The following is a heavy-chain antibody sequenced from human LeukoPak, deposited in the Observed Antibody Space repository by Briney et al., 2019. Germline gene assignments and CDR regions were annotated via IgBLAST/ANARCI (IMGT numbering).Heavy chain of an antibody. CDR1: GFTFSSYS. CDR2: ISCSSSYI. CDR3: ARGVPVYSSSFDY. V-gene: IGHV3-21*01. J-gene: IGHJ4*02. Sequence: PGGSLRLSCAASGFTFSSYSMNWVRQAPGKGLEWVSSISCSSSYIYYADSVKGRFTISRDNAKNSLYLQMNSLRAEDTAVYYCARGVPVYSSSFDYWGQGTLVTVSS. D-gene: IGHD6-6*01.